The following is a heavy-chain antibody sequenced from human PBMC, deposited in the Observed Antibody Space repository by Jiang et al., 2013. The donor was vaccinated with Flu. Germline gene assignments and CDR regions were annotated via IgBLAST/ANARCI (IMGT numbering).Heavy chain of an antibody. Sequence: SGAEVKKPGASVKVSCKPSGNTFTGYYVHWVRQAPGQGLEWMGRINPNNGGTNYAQKFQDRITMTRDTSISTAYMDLSSLRSEDTAVYFCALSRAYSVNDAFDIWGQGTMVAVS. J-gene: IGHJ3*02. D-gene: IGHD5/OR15-5a*01. CDR1: GNTFTGYY. V-gene: IGHV1-2*06. CDR2: INPNNGGT. CDR3: ALSRAYSVNDAFDI.